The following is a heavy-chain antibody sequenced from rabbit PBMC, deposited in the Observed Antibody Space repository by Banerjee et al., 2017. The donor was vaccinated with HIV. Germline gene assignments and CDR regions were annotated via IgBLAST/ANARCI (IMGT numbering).Heavy chain of an antibody. Sequence: QEQLKESGGGLVQPGGSLKLSCKASGIDFSSYYYMCWVRQAPGKGLEWLGCIYTDTDSTSYANWAKGRFTISKTSSTTVTLQMTSLTAADTATYFCARDLPGSGGGYLDLSLWGQGTLVTVS. CDR3: ARDLPGSGGGYLDLSL. CDR1: GIDFSSYYY. J-gene: IGHJ3*01. V-gene: IGHV1S45*01. CDR2: IYTDTDST. D-gene: IGHD1-1*01.